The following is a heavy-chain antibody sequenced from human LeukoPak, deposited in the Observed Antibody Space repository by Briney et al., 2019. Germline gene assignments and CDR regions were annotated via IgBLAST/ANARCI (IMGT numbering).Heavy chain of an antibody. D-gene: IGHD2-21*02. CDR1: GYTLTELS. Sequence: ASVKVSCKVSGYTLTELSMHWVRQAPGKGLERMGGFDPEDGETIYAQKFQGRVTMTEDTSTDTAYMELSSLRSEDTAVYYCATFNTNCGGDCSFDYWGQGTLVTVSS. J-gene: IGHJ4*02. CDR2: FDPEDGET. CDR3: ATFNTNCGGDCSFDY. V-gene: IGHV1-24*01.